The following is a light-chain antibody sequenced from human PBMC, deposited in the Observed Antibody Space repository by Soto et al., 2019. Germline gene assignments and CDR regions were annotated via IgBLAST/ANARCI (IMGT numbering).Light chain of an antibody. CDR3: QQYYNWPRT. CDR1: QSISSS. CDR2: FKS. J-gene: IGKJ1*01. V-gene: IGKV3-15*01. Sequence: EIVMTQSPATRSVSPGERATLSCRASQSISSSLAWYQQKPGQAPRLLIYFKSTRATGIPTRFSGSGSGTQFTLTISSLQSEDFAVYYCQQYYNWPRTFGQGTKVDIK.